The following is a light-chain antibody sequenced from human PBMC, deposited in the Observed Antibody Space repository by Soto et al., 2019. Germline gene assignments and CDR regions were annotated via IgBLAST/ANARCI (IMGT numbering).Light chain of an antibody. V-gene: IGKV3-20*01. Sequence: IGFTQSPGTLSLPPEERATLSCRASQSLTSSSLAWYQQKPGRSPRLLIYGASRRASVIPVRFSGSGSWTVFTRTITRREPEAFAVYYCQQYKNWPHTFGQGTKVDIK. J-gene: IGKJ1*01. CDR2: GAS. CDR3: QQYKNWPHT. CDR1: QSLTSSS.